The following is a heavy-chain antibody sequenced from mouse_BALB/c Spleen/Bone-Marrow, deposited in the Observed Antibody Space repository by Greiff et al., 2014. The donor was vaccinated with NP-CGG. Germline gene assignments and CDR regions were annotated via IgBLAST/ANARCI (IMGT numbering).Heavy chain of an antibody. D-gene: IGHD2-14*01. Sequence: EVNVVESGGGLVQPGGSRKLSCAASGFTFSSFGMHWVRQAPEKGLEWVAYISSGSSSIYYTDTVKGRFTFSRDNPKSTLFLQMTSLRSEDTAIYYCTRWGYAGDYYAMDYWGQGTSVTVSS. CDR2: ISSGSSSI. CDR3: TRWGYAGDYYAMDY. CDR1: GFTFSSFG. J-gene: IGHJ4*01. V-gene: IGHV5-17*02.